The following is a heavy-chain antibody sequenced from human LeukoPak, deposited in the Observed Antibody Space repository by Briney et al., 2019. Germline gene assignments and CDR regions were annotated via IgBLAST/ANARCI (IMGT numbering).Heavy chain of an antibody. V-gene: IGHV1-2*02. CDR3: ARGGIATRPFDY. Sequence: ASVKVSCKASGYIFTGYYIHWVRQAPGQGLEWMGWINPNSGGTNYAQKFQVRVTVTSDTSISTAYMELSSLRSDDTAVYYCARGGIATRPFDYWGQGTLVTVSS. CDR2: INPNSGGT. D-gene: IGHD6-6*01. CDR1: GYIFTGYY. J-gene: IGHJ4*02.